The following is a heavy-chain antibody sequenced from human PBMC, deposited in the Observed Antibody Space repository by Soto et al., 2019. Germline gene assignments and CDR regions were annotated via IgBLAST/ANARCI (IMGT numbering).Heavy chain of an antibody. CDR1: GFTFSGSA. CDR3: TRTGDDACDI. Sequence: EVQLVESGGGLVQPGGSLKLSCAASGFTFSGSAMHWVRQASGKGLEWVGRIRSKANSYATAYAASVKGRFTISRDDSKNTAYLQMNSLKTEDTAVYYCTRTGDDACDIWGQGTMVTVSS. J-gene: IGHJ3*02. V-gene: IGHV3-73*01. CDR2: IRSKANSYAT. D-gene: IGHD7-27*01.